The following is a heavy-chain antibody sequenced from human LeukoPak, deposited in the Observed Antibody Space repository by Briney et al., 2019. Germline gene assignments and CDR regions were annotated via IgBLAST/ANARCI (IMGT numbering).Heavy chain of an antibody. J-gene: IGHJ4*02. V-gene: IGHV4-61*01. D-gene: IGHD5-24*01. CDR1: GGSVSSGSYY. CDR2: IYYSGST. Sequence: PSETLSLTCTVSGGSVSSGSYYWSWIRQPPGKGLEWIGYIYYSGSTNYNPSLKSRVTISVDTSKNQFSLKLSSVTAADTAVYYCARASFVEMATIDVYYFDYWGQETLVTVSS. CDR3: ARASFVEMATIDVYYFDY.